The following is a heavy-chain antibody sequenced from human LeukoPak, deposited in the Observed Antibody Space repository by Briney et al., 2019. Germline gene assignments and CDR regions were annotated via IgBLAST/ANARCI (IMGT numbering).Heavy chain of an antibody. CDR2: INPSGGST. CDR3: ARDVEWFGELSLPDY. V-gene: IGHV1-46*01. CDR1: GYTFTSYY. J-gene: IGHJ4*02. D-gene: IGHD3-10*01. Sequence: ASVKVSCKASGYTFTSYYMHWVRQAPGQGLEWMGIINPSGGSTSYAQKFQGRVTMTRDTSTSTVYMELSSLRSEDTAVYYCARDVEWFGELSLPDYWGQGTLVTVSS.